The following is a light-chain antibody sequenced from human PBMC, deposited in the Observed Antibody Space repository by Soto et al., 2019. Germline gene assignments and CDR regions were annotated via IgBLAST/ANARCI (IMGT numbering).Light chain of an antibody. Sequence: QSVLTQPASVSGSPGQSISISCTGTSSDVGNYNYVSWYQQHPGKAPKLMICEVSNRPSGVSDRFSGSKSGNTASLTISGLQAEDEADYYCASYTSTDTYVFGTGTKVTVL. V-gene: IGLV2-14*01. CDR1: SSDVGNYNY. CDR3: ASYTSTDTYV. CDR2: EVS. J-gene: IGLJ1*01.